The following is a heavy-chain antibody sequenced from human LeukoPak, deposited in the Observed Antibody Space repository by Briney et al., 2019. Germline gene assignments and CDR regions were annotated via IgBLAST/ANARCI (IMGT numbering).Heavy chain of an antibody. D-gene: IGHD1-26*01. CDR3: AGGSYRYYFDY. V-gene: IGHV3-48*01. CDR2: ISSSGSTI. CDR1: GFTFSSYS. Sequence: GGSLRLSCAASGFTFSSYSMNWVRQAPGKGLEWVSYISSSGSTIYYADSVKGRFTISGDSSKNTLYLQMNSLRAEDTAVYYCAGGSYRYYFDYWGQGALVTVSS. J-gene: IGHJ4*02.